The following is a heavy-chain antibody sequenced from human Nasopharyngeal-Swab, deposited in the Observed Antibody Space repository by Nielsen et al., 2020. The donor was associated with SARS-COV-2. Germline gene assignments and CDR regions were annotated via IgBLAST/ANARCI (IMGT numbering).Heavy chain of an antibody. D-gene: IGHD2-15*01. CDR3: ARRGSPRIVDALDI. Sequence: ASVKVSCKASGYTFTGHYMHWVRQAPGQGLEWMGWMNPHNGGTNYEQKFQGRVTMTRDTSISTGYMELRRLRPDDTGVYYCARRGSPRIVDALDIWGQGTMVTVSS. V-gene: IGHV1-2*02. CDR1: GYTFTGHY. J-gene: IGHJ3*02. CDR2: MNPHNGGT.